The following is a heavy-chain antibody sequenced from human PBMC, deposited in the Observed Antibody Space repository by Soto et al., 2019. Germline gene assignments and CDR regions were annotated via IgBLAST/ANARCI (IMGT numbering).Heavy chain of an antibody. CDR1: GGSISSGDHF. J-gene: IGHJ4*02. Sequence: SETLSLTCTISGGSISSGDHFWSWIRQHPGKGLEWLGYIYYSGSTYYNPSLKSRVTISVDTSKNQFSLKLNSVTAADTAVYYCARHWGVAAPLDYWGQGTLVTVSS. CDR3: ARHWGVAAPLDY. V-gene: IGHV4-31*03. CDR2: IYYSGST. D-gene: IGHD6-13*01.